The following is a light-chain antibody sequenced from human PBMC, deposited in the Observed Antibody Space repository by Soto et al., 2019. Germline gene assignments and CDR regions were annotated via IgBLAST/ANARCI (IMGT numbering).Light chain of an antibody. Sequence: QSVLTRPASVSGSPGQSITISCTGTSSDVGSYNLVSWYQQHPTKAPKLMIYEVNKRPSGVSNRFSGSKSDNTASLTISGLQAEDEADYYCCSYAGSSTLAVFGGGTQLTVL. CDR3: CSYAGSSTLAV. CDR1: SSDVGSYNL. CDR2: EVN. V-gene: IGLV2-23*02. J-gene: IGLJ7*01.